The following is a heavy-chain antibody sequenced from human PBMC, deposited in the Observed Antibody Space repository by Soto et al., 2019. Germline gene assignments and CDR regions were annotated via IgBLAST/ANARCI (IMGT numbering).Heavy chain of an antibody. CDR2: IFSNDEK. CDR3: ASTYSTSWYWFDP. CDR1: GFSLSNAGLG. Sequence: QVTVKESGPVLVKPTETLTLTCTVSGFSLSNAGLGVSWIRQPPGKALEWLAHIFSNDEKSYSTSLKSRLTTSKDTSKSQVVLTKTNMDPVDTATYYCASTYSTSWYWFDPWGQGTLVTVSS. J-gene: IGHJ5*02. D-gene: IGHD6-13*01. V-gene: IGHV2-26*04.